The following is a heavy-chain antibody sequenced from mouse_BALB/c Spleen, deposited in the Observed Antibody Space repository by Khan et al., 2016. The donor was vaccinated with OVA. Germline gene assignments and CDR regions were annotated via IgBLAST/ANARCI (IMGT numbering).Heavy chain of an antibody. CDR2: ISYSGNT. CDR3: ARVYGGDFDY. D-gene: IGHD2-10*02. CDR1: GYSITSDYV. J-gene: IGHJ2*01. V-gene: IGHV3-2*02. Sequence: EVKLEESGPGLVKPSQSLSLTCTVTGYSITSDYVWNWIRQFPGNKLEWMGYISYSGNTNYNQSLKSRISITRDTSKNQFFLQLNSVTTEDTATYYCARVYGGDFDYWGQGTTLTVSS.